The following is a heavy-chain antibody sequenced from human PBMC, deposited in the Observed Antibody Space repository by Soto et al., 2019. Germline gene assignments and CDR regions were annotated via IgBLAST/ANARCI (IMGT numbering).Heavy chain of an antibody. Sequence: GGSLRLSCAASGFTFDDYTMHWVRQAPGKGLEWVSLISWDGGSTYYADSVKGRFTISRDNSKNSLYLQMNSLRTEDTALYYCATDVTRFPPWQLVRRYYGMDVWGQGTTVTVSS. CDR1: GFTFDDYT. CDR2: ISWDGGST. CDR3: ATDVTRFPPWQLVRRYYGMDV. J-gene: IGHJ6*02. D-gene: IGHD6-6*01. V-gene: IGHV3-43*01.